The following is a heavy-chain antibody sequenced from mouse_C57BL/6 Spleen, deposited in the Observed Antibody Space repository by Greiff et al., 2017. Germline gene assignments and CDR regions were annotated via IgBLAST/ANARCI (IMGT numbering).Heavy chain of an antibody. V-gene: IGHV1-62-2*01. J-gene: IGHJ2*01. CDR3: ARHEADGDYFDY. Sequence: VQLQQSGAELVKPGASVKLSCTASGYTFTEYTIHWVKQRSGQGLEWIGWFYPGSGSIKYNEKFKDKATLTGDKSSSTVYMELSRLTSEDTAVYFCARHEADGDYFDYWGQGTTLTVSS. CDR2: FYPGSGSI. CDR1: GYTFTEYT.